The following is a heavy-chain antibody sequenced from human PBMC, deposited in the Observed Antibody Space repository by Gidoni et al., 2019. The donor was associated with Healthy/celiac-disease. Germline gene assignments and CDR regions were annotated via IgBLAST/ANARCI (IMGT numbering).Heavy chain of an antibody. CDR1: GFTFSSYW. V-gene: IGHV3-7*05. Sequence: EVQLVESGGGLVQPGGSLRLSCAASGFTFSSYWMSWVRQAPGKGLEWVAKIKQDGSEKYYVDSVKGRFTISRDNAKNTRYLQMNSLRAEETAVYYCARTYSGYDQGGYFDYWGQGTLVTVSS. J-gene: IGHJ4*02. CDR2: IKQDGSEK. CDR3: ARTYSGYDQGGYFDY. D-gene: IGHD5-12*01.